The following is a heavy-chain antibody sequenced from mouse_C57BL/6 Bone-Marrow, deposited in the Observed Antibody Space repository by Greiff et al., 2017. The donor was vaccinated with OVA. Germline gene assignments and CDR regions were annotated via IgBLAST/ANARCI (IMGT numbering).Heavy chain of an antibody. J-gene: IGHJ1*03. CDR2: IDPSDSYT. CDR1: GYTFTSYW. CDR3: AREDYGSSNWYFDV. D-gene: IGHD1-1*01. V-gene: IGHV1-69*01. Sequence: VQLQQPGAELVMPGASVKLSCKASGYTFTSYWMHWVKQRPGQGLEWIGEIDPSDSYTNYNQKFKGKSTLTVDKSSSTAYMQLSSLTSEDSAVYYCAREDYGSSNWYFDVWGTGTTVTVSS.